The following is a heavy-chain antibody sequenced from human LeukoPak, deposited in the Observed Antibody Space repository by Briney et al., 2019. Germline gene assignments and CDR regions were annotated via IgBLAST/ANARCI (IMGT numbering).Heavy chain of an antibody. J-gene: IGHJ4*02. CDR3: AVLNVDIVATKSNPIDFDY. V-gene: IGHV3-9*03. CDR1: GFTFDDYA. Sequence: PGRSLRLSCAAYGFTFDDYAMHWVRQAPGKGLEWVSGISWNSGSIGYADSVKGRFTISRDNAKNSLYLQMNSLRAEDMALYYCAVLNVDIVATKSNPIDFDYWGQGTLVTVSS. CDR2: ISWNSGSI. D-gene: IGHD5-12*01.